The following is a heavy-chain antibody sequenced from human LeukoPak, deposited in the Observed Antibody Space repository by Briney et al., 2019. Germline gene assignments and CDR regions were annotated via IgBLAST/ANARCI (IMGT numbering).Heavy chain of an antibody. CDR3: ARGSSGYSYGTYYFDY. CDR2: IKQDGSEK. J-gene: IGHJ4*02. CDR1: GFTFSSYW. D-gene: IGHD5-18*01. V-gene: IGHV3-7*01. Sequence: PGGSLRLSCAASGFTFSSYWMSWVRQAPGKGLEWVSNIKQDGSEKYYVDSVKGRFTISRDNAKNSLYLQMNSLRAEDAAVYYCARGSSGYSYGTYYFDYRGQGTQVTVSS.